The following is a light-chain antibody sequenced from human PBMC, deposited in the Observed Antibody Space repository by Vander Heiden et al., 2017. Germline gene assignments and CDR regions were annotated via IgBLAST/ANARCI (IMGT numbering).Light chain of an antibody. J-gene: IGKJ2*01. CDR2: AAS. V-gene: IGKV1-39*01. CDR1: QSIGSY. CDR3: QQSASTPPDT. Sequence: DIQMTHSPSSLSAPVGDRVTITCGASQSIGSYVNWYQQKPGGPPKLLIYAASSLQSGVPSRFSGSGSGTDFTLTISSLQPEDFATYYCQQSASTPPDTFGQGTKLETK.